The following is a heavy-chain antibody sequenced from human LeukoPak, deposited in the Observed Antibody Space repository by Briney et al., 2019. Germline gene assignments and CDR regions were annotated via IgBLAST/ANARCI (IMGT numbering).Heavy chain of an antibody. J-gene: IGHJ4*02. CDR1: GGSFSGYY. CDR2: INHSGST. D-gene: IGHD4-17*01. Sequence: SETLSLTCAVYGGSFSGYYWSWIRQPPGKGLEWIGEINHSGSTNYNPSLKSRVAISVDTSKNQFSLKLSSVTAADTAVYYCARERAVTTYYYFDYWGQGTLVTVSS. CDR3: ARERAVTTYYYFDY. V-gene: IGHV4-34*01.